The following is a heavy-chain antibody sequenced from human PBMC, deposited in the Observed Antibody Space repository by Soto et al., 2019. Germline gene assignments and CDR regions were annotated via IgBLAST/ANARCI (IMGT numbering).Heavy chain of an antibody. J-gene: IGHJ4*02. CDR1: GGSLSGYY. CDR3: ARGAGRGY. D-gene: IGHD1-26*01. V-gene: IGHV4-34*01. Sequence: QVQLQQWGAGLLKPSETLSLTCAIYGGSLSGYYWRWIRQSPGKWLEWIGEINDSGTTNYNPALKRRVTMSVHASKKPFSLKLTSVTAEDTAVYYCARGAGRGYWGQGTLVTVSS. CDR2: INDSGTT.